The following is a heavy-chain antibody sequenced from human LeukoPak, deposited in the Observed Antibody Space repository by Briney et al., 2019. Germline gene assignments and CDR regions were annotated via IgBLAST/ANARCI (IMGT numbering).Heavy chain of an antibody. V-gene: IGHV3-20*04. Sequence: GGSLRLSCAASGFTFDDYGMSWVRQAPGKGLEWVSGINWNGGRTGYADSVKGRFTMSRDNAKNSLYLQMNSLRAEDTAVYYCATYDFWSGYQVPYYYYYMDVWGKGTTVTVSS. J-gene: IGHJ6*03. CDR3: ATYDFWSGYQVPYYYYYMDV. CDR1: GFTFDDYG. CDR2: INWNGGRT. D-gene: IGHD3-3*01.